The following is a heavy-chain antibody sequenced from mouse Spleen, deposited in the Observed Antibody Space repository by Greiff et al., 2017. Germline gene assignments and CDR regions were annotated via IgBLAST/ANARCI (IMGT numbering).Heavy chain of an antibody. V-gene: IGHV5-9*04. CDR3: ARHRTGVFAY. CDR1: GFTFSSYA. CDR2: ISSGGGNT. Sequence: EVKLVESGGGLVKLGGSLKLSCAASGFTFSSYAMSWVRQTPEKRLEWVATISSGGGNTYYPDSVKGRFPISRDNAKNTLYLQMSSLKSEDTAMYYCARHRTGVFAYWGQGTLVTVSA. D-gene: IGHD4-1*01. J-gene: IGHJ3*01.